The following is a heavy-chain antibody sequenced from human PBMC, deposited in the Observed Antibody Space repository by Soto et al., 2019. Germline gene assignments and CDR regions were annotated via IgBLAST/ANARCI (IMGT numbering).Heavy chain of an antibody. Sequence: SETLSLTCTVSGGSISSSSYYWGWIRQPPGKGLEWIGSIYYSGSTYYNPSLKSRVTISVDTSKNQFSLKLSSVTAADTAVYYCARGTPGYCSSTSCYADAFDIWGQGTMVTVSS. CDR1: GGSISSSSYY. D-gene: IGHD2-2*01. CDR2: IYYSGST. V-gene: IGHV4-39*01. CDR3: ARGTPGYCSSTSCYADAFDI. J-gene: IGHJ3*02.